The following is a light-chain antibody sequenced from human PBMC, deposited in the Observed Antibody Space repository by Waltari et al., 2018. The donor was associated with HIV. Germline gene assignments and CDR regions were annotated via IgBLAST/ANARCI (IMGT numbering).Light chain of an antibody. J-gene: IGKJ2*03. V-gene: IGKV1-33*01. CDR3: QQYENLPYS. Sequence: DIQMTQSPSSLSASVGDRVTITCQASHYIDNYLSWYQQKPGKAPKLLIYDASNLETGVSSRFSGSGYGTVFSFTISGLQPEDIATYYCQQYENLPYSFGQGTKLEI. CDR1: HYIDNY. CDR2: DAS.